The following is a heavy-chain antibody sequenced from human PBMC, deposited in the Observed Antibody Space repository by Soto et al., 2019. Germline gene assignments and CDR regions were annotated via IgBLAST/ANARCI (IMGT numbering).Heavy chain of an antibody. CDR3: ARDRGYCSSTSCLNWFDP. J-gene: IGHJ5*02. CDR1: GGSISSYY. CDR2: IYTSGST. Sequence: QVQLQESGPGLVKPSETLSLTCTVSGGSISSYYWSWIRQPAGKGLEWIGRIYTSGSTNYNPSLKSRVTMSVDTSKNQFSLKLSSVTAVDTAVYYCARDRGYCSSTSCLNWFDPWGQGTLVTVSS. V-gene: IGHV4-4*07. D-gene: IGHD2-2*01.